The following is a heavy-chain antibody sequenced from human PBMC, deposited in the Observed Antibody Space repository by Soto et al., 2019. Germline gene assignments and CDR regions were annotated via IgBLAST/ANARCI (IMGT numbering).Heavy chain of an antibody. CDR1: GYTFVNYD. V-gene: IGHV1-8*01. D-gene: IGHD1-20*01. CDR3: AIFGPAFKWNHWGYHFDS. J-gene: IGHJ4*02. Sequence: QVQLVQSGAEVKQPGASVKLSCKASGYTFVNYDINWVRQAPGQGLEWMGWMNPKSGNTGYALKFQGRVTMTRDTSLTTAYMEVNRLRSEDTAVYYCAIFGPAFKWNHWGYHFDSWGQGSLVTVFS. CDR2: MNPKSGNT.